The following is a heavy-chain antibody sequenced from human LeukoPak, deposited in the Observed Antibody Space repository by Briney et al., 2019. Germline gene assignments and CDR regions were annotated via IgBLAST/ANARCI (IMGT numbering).Heavy chain of an antibody. CDR3: AREGALVAVFDY. CDR2: ISYDGSNK. V-gene: IGHV3-30*04. J-gene: IGHJ4*02. D-gene: IGHD2-8*02. Sequence: PGGSLRLSCAASGFTFSSYAMHWVRQAPGKGLEWVAVISYDGSNKYYADYVKGRFTISRDNSKNTLYLQMNGLRAEDTAVYYCAREGALVAVFDYWGQGTLVTVSS. CDR1: GFTFSSYA.